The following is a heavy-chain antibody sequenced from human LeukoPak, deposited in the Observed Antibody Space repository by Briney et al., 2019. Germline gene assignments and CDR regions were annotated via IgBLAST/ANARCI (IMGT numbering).Heavy chain of an antibody. Sequence: SETLSLTCTVSGYSISSGYYWGWIRQPPGKGLEWIGSIYHSGSTYYNPSLKSRVTMSLDRSKNQFSLKLSSVTAADTAVYYCARDRGGYGSYYYMDVWGKGTTVTVSS. D-gene: IGHD4-17*01. J-gene: IGHJ6*03. CDR1: GYSISSGYY. V-gene: IGHV4-38-2*02. CDR2: IYHSGST. CDR3: ARDRGGYGSYYYMDV.